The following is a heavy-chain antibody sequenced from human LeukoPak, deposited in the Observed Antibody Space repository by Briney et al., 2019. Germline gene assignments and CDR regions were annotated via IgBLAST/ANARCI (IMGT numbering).Heavy chain of an antibody. J-gene: IGHJ4*02. CDR2: IYYSGST. V-gene: IGHV4-59*01. CDR3: ARAKRYFDWLSHFDY. Sequence: SETLSLTCTVSGGSISSYYWSWIRQPPGKGLEWIGYIYYSGSTNYNPSLKGRVTISVDTSKNQFSLKLSSVTAADTAVYYCARAKRYFDWLSHFDYWGQGTLVTVSS. D-gene: IGHD3-9*01. CDR1: GGSISSYY.